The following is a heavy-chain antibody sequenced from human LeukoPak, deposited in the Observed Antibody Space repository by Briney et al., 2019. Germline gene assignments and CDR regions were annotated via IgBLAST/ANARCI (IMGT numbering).Heavy chain of an antibody. CDR2: FDPEDGET. J-gene: IGHJ4*02. CDR3: ATRPHNWNYVFVLY. CDR1: GYTLTELS. Sequence: ASVKVSCKVSGYTLTELSMHWVRQAPGKGREWMGGFDPEDGETIYAQKFQGRVTMTEDTSTDTAYMELSSLRSEDKAVYYCATRPHNWNYVFVLYWGQGTLVTVSS. V-gene: IGHV1-24*01. D-gene: IGHD1-7*01.